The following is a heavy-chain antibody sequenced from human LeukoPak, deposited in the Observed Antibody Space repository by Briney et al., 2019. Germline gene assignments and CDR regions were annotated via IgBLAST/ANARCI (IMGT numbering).Heavy chain of an antibody. CDR3: AKDGRRYFDAPRWFDP. CDR1: GFTFSSYG. Sequence: GGSLRLSCAASGFTFSSYGMHWVRQAPGKGLEWVAFIRYDGSNKYYADSVKGRFTISRDNSKNTLYLQMNSLRAEDTAVYYCAKDGRRYFDAPRWFDPWGQGTLATVSS. V-gene: IGHV3-30*02. J-gene: IGHJ5*02. CDR2: IRYDGSNK. D-gene: IGHD3-9*01.